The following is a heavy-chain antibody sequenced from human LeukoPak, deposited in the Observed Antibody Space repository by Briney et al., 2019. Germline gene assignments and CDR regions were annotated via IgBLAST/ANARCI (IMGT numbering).Heavy chain of an antibody. V-gene: IGHV3-23*01. CDR2: ISASGARP. Sequence: PGGSLRLSCAPSGFTFNSDAMSWVRQAPGKGLEWVSLISASGARPYYADSVKGRFTLSRDNSKNTLYLQMNSLRAEDTAVYYCAKRAVAGTYYFDYWGQGTLVSVS. CDR1: GFTFNSDA. D-gene: IGHD6-19*01. CDR3: AKRAVAGTYYFDY. J-gene: IGHJ4*02.